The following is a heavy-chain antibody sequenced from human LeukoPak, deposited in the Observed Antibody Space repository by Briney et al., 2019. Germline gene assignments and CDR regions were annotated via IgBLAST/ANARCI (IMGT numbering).Heavy chain of an antibody. CDR3: ARHIAAAGTVDY. V-gene: IGHV4-59*08. CDR1: GGSISSYY. Sequence: SETLSLTCTVSGGSISSYYWSWIRQPPGKGLEWIGYIYYSGSTNHNPSLKSRVTISVDTSKNQFSLKLSSVTAADTAVYYCARHIAAAGTVDYWGQGTLVTVSS. CDR2: IYYSGST. J-gene: IGHJ4*02. D-gene: IGHD6-13*01.